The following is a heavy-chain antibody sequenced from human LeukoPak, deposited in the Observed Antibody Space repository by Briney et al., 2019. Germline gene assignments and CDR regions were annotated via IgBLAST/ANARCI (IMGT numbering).Heavy chain of an antibody. Sequence: PGGSLRLSCAVSGFTFSSYWMSWVRQAPGKGLEWVANIKQDGSEKYYVDSVKGRFTISRDNAKNSLYLQMNSLRAEDTAVYYCARVVIVVVPAANYYMDVWGKGTTVTISS. CDR1: GFTFSSYW. J-gene: IGHJ6*03. CDR3: ARVVIVVVPAANYYMDV. D-gene: IGHD2-2*01. V-gene: IGHV3-7*01. CDR2: IKQDGSEK.